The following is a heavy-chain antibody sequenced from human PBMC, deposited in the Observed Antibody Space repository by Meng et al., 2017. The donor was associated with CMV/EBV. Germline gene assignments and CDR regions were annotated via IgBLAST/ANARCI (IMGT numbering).Heavy chain of an antibody. Sequence: KVSCKASGYSFTNYWIGWVRQMPGKGLEWMGIIYPGDSDTRYSPSFQGQVTISADKSISTAYLQWSSLKASDTAMYYCARKSYYDFWSGPVDGMDVWGQGTTVTVSS. D-gene: IGHD3-3*01. CDR3: ARKSYYDFWSGPVDGMDV. J-gene: IGHJ6*02. CDR2: IYPGDSDT. V-gene: IGHV5-51*01. CDR1: GYSFTNYW.